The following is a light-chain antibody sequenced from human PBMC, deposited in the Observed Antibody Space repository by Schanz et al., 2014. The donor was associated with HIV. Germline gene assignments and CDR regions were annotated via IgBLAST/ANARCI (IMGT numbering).Light chain of an antibody. V-gene: IGLV2-14*03. Sequence: QSALTQPASVSGSPGQSITISCTGTSSDVGGYNYASWYQHHPGKAPKLMIYDVSNRPSGVSNRFSGSKSGNTASLTISGLQAEDEADYYCSSYTGSGTLVFRGGTKLTVL. CDR1: SSDVGGYNY. CDR2: DVS. J-gene: IGLJ2*01. CDR3: SSYTGSGTLV.